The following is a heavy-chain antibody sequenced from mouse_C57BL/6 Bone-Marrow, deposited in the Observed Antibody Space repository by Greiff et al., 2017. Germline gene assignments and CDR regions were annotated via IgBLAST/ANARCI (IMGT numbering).Heavy chain of an antibody. CDR2: INPSSGYT. Sequence: QVQLQQSGAELAKPGASVKLSCKASGYTFTSYWMHWVKQRPGQGLEWIGYINPSSGYTKYNQKFKDKSTLTADKSSSTAYMQMSSLTYEDSAVYYCAREAWIKASLYAMDYWGQGTSVTVSS. J-gene: IGHJ4*01. V-gene: IGHV1-7*01. CDR3: AREAWIKASLYAMDY. D-gene: IGHD1-3*01. CDR1: GYTFTSYW.